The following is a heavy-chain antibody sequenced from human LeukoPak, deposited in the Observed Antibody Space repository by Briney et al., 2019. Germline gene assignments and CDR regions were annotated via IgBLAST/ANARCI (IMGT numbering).Heavy chain of an antibody. CDR1: GYSFTSYW. Sequence: GESLKISCKGSGYSFTSYWIGWVRQMPGKGLEWMGIIYPGDSDTRYSPSFQGQVTIPADKSISTAYLQWSSLKASDTAMYYCATQTISSGSYYYYYYMDVWGKGTTVTVSS. CDR3: ATQTISSGSYYYYYYMDV. CDR2: IYPGDSDT. D-gene: IGHD1-26*01. V-gene: IGHV5-51*01. J-gene: IGHJ6*03.